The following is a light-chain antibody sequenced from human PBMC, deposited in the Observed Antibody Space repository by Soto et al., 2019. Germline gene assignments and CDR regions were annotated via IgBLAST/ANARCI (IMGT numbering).Light chain of an antibody. CDR3: QQYNHWPPLT. CDR2: GAS. J-gene: IGKJ4*01. Sequence: EIVMTQSLATLSVSPGERATLSCRASQSVGRNVAWYQQKPGQATRLLIYGASTRATGIPARFSGSGSGTEFTLTISSLQSEDFAIYSCQQYNHWPPLTFGGGTKVEIK. CDR1: QSVGRN. V-gene: IGKV3-15*01.